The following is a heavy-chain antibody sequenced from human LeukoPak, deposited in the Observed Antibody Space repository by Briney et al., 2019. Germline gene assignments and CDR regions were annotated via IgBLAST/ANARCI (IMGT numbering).Heavy chain of an antibody. CDR2: INHSGST. CDR1: GGSFSGYY. D-gene: IGHD5-18*01. V-gene: IGHV4-34*01. J-gene: IGHJ4*02. CDR3: ARGRSGYSYGYGRNYFDY. Sequence: SETLSLTCAVYGGSFSGYYWCWIRQPPGKGLEWIGEINHSGSTNYNPSLKSRVTISVDTSKNQFSLKLSSVTAADTAVYYCARGRSGYSYGYGRNYFDYWGQGTLVTVSS.